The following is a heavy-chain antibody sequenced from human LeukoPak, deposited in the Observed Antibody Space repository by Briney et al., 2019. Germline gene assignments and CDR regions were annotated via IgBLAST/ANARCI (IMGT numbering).Heavy chain of an antibody. Sequence: SETLSLTCTVSGYSISSGYYWGWIRQPPGKGLEWIGSIYHSGSTYYNPSLKSRVTISVDTSKNQFSLKLNSVTAADTAVYYCARIYGDYIIYWGQGTLVTVSS. CDR3: ARIYGDYIIY. D-gene: IGHD4-17*01. V-gene: IGHV4-38-2*02. J-gene: IGHJ4*02. CDR1: GYSISSGYY. CDR2: IYHSGST.